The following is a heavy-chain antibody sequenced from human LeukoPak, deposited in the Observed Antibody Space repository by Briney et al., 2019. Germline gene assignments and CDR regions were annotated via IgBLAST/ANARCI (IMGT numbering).Heavy chain of an antibody. CDR1: GFTFSSYW. Sequence: GGSLRLSCAASGFTFSSYWMHWVRHAPGKGLVWVSRLNSDGSRTIYADSGKGRFTISRDNAKNTLYLQMNSLRAEDTAVYYCAKMRVRYADYGVSTYFDLWGRGTLVTVSS. CDR3: AKMRVRYADYGVSTYFDL. J-gene: IGHJ2*01. V-gene: IGHV3-74*01. CDR2: LNSDGSRT. D-gene: IGHD4-17*01.